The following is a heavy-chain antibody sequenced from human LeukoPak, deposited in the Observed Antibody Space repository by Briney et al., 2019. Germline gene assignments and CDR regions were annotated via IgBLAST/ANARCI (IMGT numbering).Heavy chain of an antibody. D-gene: IGHD3-10*01. CDR3: AKDNSMVRGVMDAFDI. V-gene: IGHV3-23*01. CDR2: ISGSGGST. CDR1: GFSFSSYG. Sequence: PGGSLRLSCAASGFSFSSYGMSWVRQAPGKGLEWVSTISGSGGSTYYADSVKGRFTISRDNSKNTLYLQMNSLRAEDTAVYYCAKDNSMVRGVMDAFDIWGQGTMVTVSS. J-gene: IGHJ3*02.